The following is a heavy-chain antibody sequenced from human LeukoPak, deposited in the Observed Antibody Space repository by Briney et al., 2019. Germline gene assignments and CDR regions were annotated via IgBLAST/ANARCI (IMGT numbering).Heavy chain of an antibody. CDR2: ISSSSSYI. CDR3: ARDKLGGDYFDY. CDR1: GFTFSSYS. D-gene: IGHD3-16*01. J-gene: IGHJ4*02. V-gene: IGHV3-21*01. Sequence: GGSLGLSCAASGFTFSSYSMNWVRQAPGKGLEWVSSISSSSSYIYYADSVKGRFTISRDNAKNSLYLQMNSLRAEDTAVYYCARDKLGGDYFDYWGQGTLVTVSS.